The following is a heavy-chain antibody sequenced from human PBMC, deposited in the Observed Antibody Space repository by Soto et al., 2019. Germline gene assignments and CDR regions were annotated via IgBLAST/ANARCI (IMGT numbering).Heavy chain of an antibody. Sequence: QVQLQESGPGLVKPSQTLSLTCTVSGGSISSGGYYWSWIRQHPGKGLEWIGYIYYSGSTYYNPSLKSRVTISVDTSKNQFSLQLSSVTAADTAVYYCARDLIGGTAYFDLWGRGTLVTVSS. CDR2: IYYSGST. CDR3: ARDLIGGTAYFDL. J-gene: IGHJ2*01. D-gene: IGHD2-15*01. CDR1: GGSISSGGYY. V-gene: IGHV4-31*03.